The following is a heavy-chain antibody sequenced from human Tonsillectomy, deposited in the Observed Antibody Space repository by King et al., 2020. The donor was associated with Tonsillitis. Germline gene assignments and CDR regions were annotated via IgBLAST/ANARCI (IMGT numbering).Heavy chain of an antibody. J-gene: IGHJ6*03. D-gene: IGHD6-13*01. Sequence: VQLVESGGGVVQPGRSLRLSCAASGFTFSSYGMHWVRQAPGKGLEWVAVLWFDGSNKYYADSVKDRFTISRDNSKNTLDLQMNSLRAEDTAVYYCASSAGTFSYYYYMDVWGKGTTVTVSS. CDR3: ASSAGTFSYYYYMDV. V-gene: IGHV3-33*08. CDR2: LWFDGSNK. CDR1: GFTFSSYG.